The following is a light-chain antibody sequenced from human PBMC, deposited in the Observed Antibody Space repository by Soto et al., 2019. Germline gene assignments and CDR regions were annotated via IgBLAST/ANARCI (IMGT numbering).Light chain of an antibody. CDR1: QSISNY. Sequence: IQMTQSPSSLSASIGDRVTITCRASQSISNYLNLYQVKPGKAPKLLIYAASNLRGGVPSRFSASGCGTDFTLAIDIMQPEDFATYYCQQAYYILARFTFGPGTKVDV. V-gene: IGKV1-39*01. CDR3: QQAYYILARFT. CDR2: AAS. J-gene: IGKJ3*01.